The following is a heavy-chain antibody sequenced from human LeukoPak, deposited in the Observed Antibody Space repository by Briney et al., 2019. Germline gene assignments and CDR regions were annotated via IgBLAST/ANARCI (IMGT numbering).Heavy chain of an antibody. Sequence: GSSVKVSCKASGGTFSSYAISWVRQAPGQGLEWMGGIIPIFGTANYVQKFQDRATITTDESTSTAYMELSSLRSEDTAVYYCARASLSITIFGVVTEGFDYWGQGTLVTVSS. CDR2: IIPIFGTA. V-gene: IGHV1-69*05. CDR1: GGTFSSYA. J-gene: IGHJ4*02. CDR3: ARASLSITIFGVVTEGFDY. D-gene: IGHD3-3*01.